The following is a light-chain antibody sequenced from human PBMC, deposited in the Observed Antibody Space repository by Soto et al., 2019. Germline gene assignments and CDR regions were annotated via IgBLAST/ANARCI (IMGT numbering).Light chain of an antibody. J-gene: IGKJ5*01. CDR2: DAS. V-gene: IGKV3-11*01. Sequence: EIVLTQSPATLPLSPGERATLSCRASQSVSSYLAWYQQKPGQAPRLLIYDASNRATGIPARFSGSGSGTDFTLTISSLEPEDFAVYYCQQRSKLITFGQGTRLEIK. CDR3: QQRSKLIT. CDR1: QSVSSY.